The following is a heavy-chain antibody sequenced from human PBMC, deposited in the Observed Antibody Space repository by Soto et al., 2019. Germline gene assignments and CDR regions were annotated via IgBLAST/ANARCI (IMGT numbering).Heavy chain of an antibody. J-gene: IGHJ6*02. V-gene: IGHV5-51*01. CDR3: TLSYGDSXYYYNGMDV. D-gene: IGHD4-17*01. CDR1: GFSFSKYT. Sequence: LGESLKISCEGSGFSFSKYTVGWVRQIPGKGLEWMGIIHPGDSDTRYSPSFQGQVTISADKSISTAYLQWSSLKASDTAMYYCTLSYGDSXYYYNGMDVWGQGTTVTVSS. CDR2: IHPGDSDT.